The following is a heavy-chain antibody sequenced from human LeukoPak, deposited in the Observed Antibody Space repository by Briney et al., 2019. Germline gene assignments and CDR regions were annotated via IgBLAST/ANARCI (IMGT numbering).Heavy chain of an antibody. D-gene: IGHD1-26*01. CDR3: ASRETFYFYYMDV. CDR2: INYIGST. J-gene: IGHJ6*03. Sequence: SETLSLTCIVSGGSIISNDYWWGWIRQPPGKGLEWIGSINYIGSTHYNPALKTRVTISVDTSKNQFSLNLNSVTAVDTAVYYCASRETFYFYYMDVWGNGTTVTVSS. CDR1: GGSIISNDYW. V-gene: IGHV4-39*01.